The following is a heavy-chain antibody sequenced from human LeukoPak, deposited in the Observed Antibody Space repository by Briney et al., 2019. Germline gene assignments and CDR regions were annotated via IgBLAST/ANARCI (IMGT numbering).Heavy chain of an antibody. V-gene: IGHV3-74*01. CDR3: ATELRESGASSRNAFDI. CDR1: GLTFSTYW. Sequence: GGSLRLSCTASGLTFSTYWMHWVRQAPGQGLVWVSRINSDGSYTDFAESVKGRFTISRDNAQTTLYLQMNSLRVEDTAVYYCATELRESGASSRNAFDIWGQGTVVSVSS. D-gene: IGHD2-15*01. J-gene: IGHJ3*02. CDR2: INSDGSYT.